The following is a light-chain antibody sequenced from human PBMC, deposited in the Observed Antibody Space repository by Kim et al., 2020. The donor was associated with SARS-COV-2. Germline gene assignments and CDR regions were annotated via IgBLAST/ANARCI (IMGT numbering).Light chain of an antibody. Sequence: DIAMTQSPLSLPVTPGEPASISCRSSQSLLHSNGYNYLDWYLQKPGQSPQLLIYLGSNRASGVPDRFSGSVSGTDFTLKISRVEAEDVGVYYCMQALQTSWTFGQGTKVDIK. CDR3: MQALQTSWT. V-gene: IGKV2-28*01. CDR1: QSLLHSNGYNY. CDR2: LGS. J-gene: IGKJ1*01.